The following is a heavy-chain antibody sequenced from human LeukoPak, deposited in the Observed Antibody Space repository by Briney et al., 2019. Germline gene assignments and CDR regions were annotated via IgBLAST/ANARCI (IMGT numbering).Heavy chain of an antibody. Sequence: SETLSLTCSVSGGSISSSSYHWGWIRQPPGKGLEWIANIYYSGSTYYNPSLKSRVIISVDTSKNQFSLKLTSVTAADTSVYYCARVRTGGDYYYAMDVWGQGTTVTVSS. CDR2: IYYSGST. D-gene: IGHD1-1*01. J-gene: IGHJ6*02. CDR1: GGSISSSSYH. V-gene: IGHV4-39*02. CDR3: ARVRTGGDYYYAMDV.